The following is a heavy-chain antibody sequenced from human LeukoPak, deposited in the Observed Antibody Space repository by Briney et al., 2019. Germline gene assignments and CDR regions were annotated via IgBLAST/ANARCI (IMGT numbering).Heavy chain of an antibody. Sequence: PGRSLRLSCAASGFTFDDYGMSWVRQAPGKGLEWVSGINWTGGSTGYADSVKGRITISRDNAKNSLYLQMNSLRAEDTALYYCARALSGDYDYWGQGPLVTVSS. D-gene: IGHD2-15*01. V-gene: IGHV3-20*04. CDR3: ARALSGDYDY. CDR1: GFTFDDYG. J-gene: IGHJ4*02. CDR2: INWTGGST.